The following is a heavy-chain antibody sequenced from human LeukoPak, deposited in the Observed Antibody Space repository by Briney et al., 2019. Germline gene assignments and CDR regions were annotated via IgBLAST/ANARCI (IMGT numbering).Heavy chain of an antibody. CDR1: GYTFTGYY. V-gene: IGHV1-2*02. CDR2: INPNSGGT. CDR3: ATTGYSSGWYPGGFDY. J-gene: IGHJ4*02. Sequence: ASVEVSCKASGYTFTGYYMHWVRQAPGQGLEWMGWINPNSGGTNYAQKFQGRVTMTRDTSISTAYMELSRLRSDDTAVYYCATTGYSSGWYPGGFDYWGQGTLVTVSS. D-gene: IGHD6-19*01.